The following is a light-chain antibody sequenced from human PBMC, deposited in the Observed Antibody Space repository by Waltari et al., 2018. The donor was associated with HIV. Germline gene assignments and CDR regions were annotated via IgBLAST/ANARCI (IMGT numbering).Light chain of an antibody. Sequence: SYELTQPSSVSVSPGQTARITCSGDFLAKKYARWFQQTPGQAPVLVIYKDTERPSGIPGRVSGSSTEATVTLTISEAQAEDEADDNCYSAADNIWVFGGGTKLSVL. CDR2: KDT. J-gene: IGLJ3*02. CDR1: FLAKKY. CDR3: YSAADNIWV. V-gene: IGLV3-27*01.